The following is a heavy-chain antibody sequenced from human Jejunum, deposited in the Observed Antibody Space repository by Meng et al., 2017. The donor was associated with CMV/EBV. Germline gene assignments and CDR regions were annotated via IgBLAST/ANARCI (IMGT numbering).Heavy chain of an antibody. CDR1: GGSFSGYY. D-gene: IGHD3-22*01. V-gene: IGHV4-34*01. Sequence: QGQLHEWGSGLLKPSETLSLTGAVYGGSFSGYYWSWIRQPPGKGLEWIGEINYRGSTNYSPSLKSRVTMSLDTSKNQFSLKLTSVTAADTAMYYCARCPRDDDSGYWFFDNWGQGTLVTVSS. J-gene: IGHJ4*02. CDR2: INYRGST. CDR3: ARCPRDDDSGYWFFDN.